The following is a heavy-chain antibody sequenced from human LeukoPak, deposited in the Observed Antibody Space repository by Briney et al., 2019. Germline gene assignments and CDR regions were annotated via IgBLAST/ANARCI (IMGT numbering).Heavy chain of an antibody. D-gene: IGHD3-22*01. CDR2: IYYSGST. J-gene: IGHJ4*02. V-gene: IGHV4-59*08. CDR3: ARRGSNEDYYYDSSGYSGALNFDY. CDR1: GGSISSYY. Sequence: SETLSLTCTVSGGSISSYYWSWIRQPPGKGLEWIGYIYYSGSTNYNPSLKSRVTISVDTSKNQFSLKLSSVTAADTAVYYCARRGSNEDYYYDSSGYSGALNFDYWGQGTLVTVSS.